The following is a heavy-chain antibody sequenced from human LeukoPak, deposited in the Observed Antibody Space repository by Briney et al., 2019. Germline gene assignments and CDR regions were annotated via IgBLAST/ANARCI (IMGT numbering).Heavy chain of an antibody. CDR3: ARGTMIGEY. V-gene: IGHV3-74*01. CDR2: INTDGSTT. Sequence: PGGSLRLSCAASGFTFSTYWTHWVRQAPGKGLVWVSRINTDGSTTGYADSVKGRFTISRDNAKNTLYLQMSSLRAEDTAVYYCARGTMIGEYWGQGTLVTVSS. CDR1: GFTFSTYW. D-gene: IGHD3-10*02. J-gene: IGHJ4*02.